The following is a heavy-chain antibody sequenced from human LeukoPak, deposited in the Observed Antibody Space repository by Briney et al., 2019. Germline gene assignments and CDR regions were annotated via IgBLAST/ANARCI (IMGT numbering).Heavy chain of an antibody. J-gene: IGHJ4*02. CDR1: GGSFSGYY. V-gene: IGHV4-34*01. CDR3: ARAVAGNFDY. CDR2: INHSGST. D-gene: IGHD6-19*01. Sequence: SETLSLTCAVYGGSFSGYYWSWIRQPPGKGLEWIGEINHSGSTNYNPSLKSRVTISVDTSKNQFSLKLSSVTAADTAVYYCARAVAGNFDYWGQGTLVTVSS.